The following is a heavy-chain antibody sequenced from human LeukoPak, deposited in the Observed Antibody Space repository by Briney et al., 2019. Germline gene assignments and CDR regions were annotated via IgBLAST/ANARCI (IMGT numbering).Heavy chain of an antibody. D-gene: IGHD3-3*01. J-gene: IGHJ5*02. CDR3: ARDRRFLEWSDWFDP. CDR1: GYTFTNYG. CDR2: ISAYNGNT. Sequence: ASVKVSFKASGYTFTNYGISWVRQAPGQGLEWMGWISAYNGNTNYAQKLQGRVTMTTDTSTSTAYMELRSLRSDDTAVYYCARDRRFLEWSDWFDPWGQGTLVTVSS. V-gene: IGHV1-18*01.